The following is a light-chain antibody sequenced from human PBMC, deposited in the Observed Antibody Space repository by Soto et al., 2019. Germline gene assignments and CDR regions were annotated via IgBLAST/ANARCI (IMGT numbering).Light chain of an antibody. CDR1: NSDVGGYDR. CDR3: ISYIPSTTTHLV. CDR2: EVY. J-gene: IGLJ3*02. V-gene: IGLV2-14*01. Sequence: QPALTQPASVSGSPGQSITISCTGTNSDVGGYDRVSWYQHHPGKAPQLLIFEVYNRPSGISDGFSGSKSGDTASLTISGLQAEDEADYYCISYIPSTTTHLVFGGGTKLTVL.